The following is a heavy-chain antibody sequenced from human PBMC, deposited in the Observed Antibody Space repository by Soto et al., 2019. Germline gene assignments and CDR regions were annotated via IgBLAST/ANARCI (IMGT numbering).Heavy chain of an antibody. D-gene: IGHD4-4*01. V-gene: IGHV1-8*01. CDR2: QNPNSGNT. Sequence: GASVKVSCKASGYTFTSYDINWVRPATLQGLEWMVWQNPNSGNTGYAQKFQGRVTMTRNNSISTAYMELSSLRSEDTAVYDCARGPTVMAWFDPWGQGTLVTLSS. CDR3: ARGPTVMAWFDP. CDR1: GYTFTSYD. J-gene: IGHJ5*02.